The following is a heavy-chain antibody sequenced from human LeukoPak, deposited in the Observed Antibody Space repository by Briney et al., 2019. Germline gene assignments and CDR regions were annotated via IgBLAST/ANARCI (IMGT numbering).Heavy chain of an antibody. CDR1: GFSFSSYG. Sequence: GGSLRLSCAASGFSFSSYGMHWVRQAPGKGLEWVAFIRYDGSNKYYADSVKGRFTISRDNTKNTLYLQMNSLRAEDTAVYYCAKDGGSDPDAFDIWGQGTMVTVSS. D-gene: IGHD2-15*01. J-gene: IGHJ3*02. CDR2: IRYDGSNK. CDR3: AKDGGSDPDAFDI. V-gene: IGHV3-30*02.